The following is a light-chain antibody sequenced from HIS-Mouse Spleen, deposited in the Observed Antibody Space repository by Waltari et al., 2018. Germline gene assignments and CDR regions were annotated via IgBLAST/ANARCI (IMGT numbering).Light chain of an antibody. CDR1: QSVSSN. CDR3: QQYNNWQFT. Sequence: EIVMTQSPATLSVSPGERATLSCRASQSVSSNLAWYQQIPGQAPRLLIYGASTRATGIPARFSGSGSGTEFTLTISSMQSEDFAVYYCQQYNNWQFTFGPGTKVDIK. CDR2: GAS. J-gene: IGKJ3*01. V-gene: IGKV3-15*01.